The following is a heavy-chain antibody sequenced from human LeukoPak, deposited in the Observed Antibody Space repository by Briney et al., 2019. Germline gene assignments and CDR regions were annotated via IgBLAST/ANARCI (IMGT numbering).Heavy chain of an antibody. CDR3: ARESLPHYDFWSGYRGGWFDP. V-gene: IGHV3-7*01. D-gene: IGHD3-3*01. CDR2: IKQDGSEK. Sequence: GGSLRLSCAASGFTFSSYWMSWVRQAPGKGLEWVANIKQDGSEKYYVDSVKGRFTISRDNAKNSLYLQMNSLRAEDTAVYYCARESLPHYDFWSGYRGGWFDPWGQGTLVTVSS. CDR1: GFTFSSYW. J-gene: IGHJ5*02.